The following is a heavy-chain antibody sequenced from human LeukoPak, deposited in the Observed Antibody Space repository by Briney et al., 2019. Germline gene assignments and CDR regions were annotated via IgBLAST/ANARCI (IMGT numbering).Heavy chain of an antibody. Sequence: GGSLRLSCAASGFTFSSYAMHWVRQAPGKGLEWVAVISYDRSNKYYADSVKGRFTISRDNAKNSLYLQMNSLRAEDTAVYYCARGGRGSSWYGYWGQGTLVTVSS. CDR2: ISYDRSNK. J-gene: IGHJ4*02. CDR1: GFTFSSYA. CDR3: ARGGRGSSWYGY. D-gene: IGHD6-13*01. V-gene: IGHV3-30*04.